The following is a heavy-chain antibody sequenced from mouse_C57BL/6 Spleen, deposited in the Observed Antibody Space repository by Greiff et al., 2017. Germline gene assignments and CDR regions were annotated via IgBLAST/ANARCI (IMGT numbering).Heavy chain of an antibody. CDR2: IYPGSGST. CDR1: GYTFTSYW. J-gene: IGHJ4*01. D-gene: IGHD2-1*01. V-gene: IGHV1-55*01. CDR3: ASRSPIYYGNYDYAMDY. Sequence: VQLQQPGAELVKPGASVKMSCKASGYTFTSYWITWVKQRPGQGLEWIGDIYPGSGSTNYNEKFKSKAPLTVDTSSSTAYMQLSSLTSEDSAVYYCASRSPIYYGNYDYAMDYWGQGTSVTVSS.